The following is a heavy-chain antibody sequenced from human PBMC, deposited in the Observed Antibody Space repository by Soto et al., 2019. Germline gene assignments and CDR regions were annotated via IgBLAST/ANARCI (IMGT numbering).Heavy chain of an antibody. J-gene: IGHJ4*02. CDR3: ACGNYYDSSGYYLHYYFDY. V-gene: IGHV1-69*13. D-gene: IGHD3-22*01. CDR1: GGTFSSYA. CDR2: IIPIFGTA. Sequence: SVKVSCKASGGTFSSYAISWVRQAPGQGLEWMGGIIPIFGTANYAQKFQGRVTITADESTSTAYMELSSLRSEDTAVYYCACGNYYDSSGYYLHYYFDYWGQGTLVTVS.